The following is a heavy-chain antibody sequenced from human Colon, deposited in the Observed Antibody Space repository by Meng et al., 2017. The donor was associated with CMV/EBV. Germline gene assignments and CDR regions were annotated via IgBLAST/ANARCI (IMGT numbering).Heavy chain of an antibody. Sequence: GGSLRLSCAASGFTFSTYWMSWVRQAPGKGLEWVANIKQDGSEKYYVDSVKGRFTVSRDNAKNSLYLQMNSLRAEDTAVYYCARIQYDSWSGDYRDHWGQGALVTVSS. CDR3: ARIQYDSWSGDYRDH. V-gene: IGHV3-7*01. CDR2: IKQDGSEK. CDR1: GFTFSTYW. J-gene: IGHJ5*02. D-gene: IGHD3-3*01.